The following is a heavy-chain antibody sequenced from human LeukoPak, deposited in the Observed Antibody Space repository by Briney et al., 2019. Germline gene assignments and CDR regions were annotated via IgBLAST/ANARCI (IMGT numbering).Heavy chain of an antibody. J-gene: IGHJ4*02. V-gene: IGHV3-13*01. CDR2: IGSSGDT. CDR1: GFTFSNYD. Sequence: GESLRLACSAYGFTFSNYDIHWFRQATGQFLEWVSAIGSSGDTYYIDSVKGRFTISRESAKNSLYLQMNSLRAEDTAVYYCVRQPDSARYGFDFWGQGTLVTVSS. CDR3: VRQPDSARYGFDF. D-gene: IGHD1-26*01.